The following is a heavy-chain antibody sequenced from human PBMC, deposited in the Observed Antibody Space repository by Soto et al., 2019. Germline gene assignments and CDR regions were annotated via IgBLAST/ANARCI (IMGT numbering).Heavy chain of an antibody. D-gene: IGHD6-19*01. CDR3: AVAGPIRYYYGMDV. V-gene: IGHV3-33*01. Sequence: QVQLVESGGGVVQPGRSLRLSCAASGFTFSSYGMHWVRQAPGKRLEWVAVIWYDGSNKYYADSVKGRFTISRDNSKNTLYLQMNSLRAEDTAVYYCAVAGPIRYYYGMDVWGQGTTVTVSS. J-gene: IGHJ6*02. CDR1: GFTFSSYG. CDR2: IWYDGSNK.